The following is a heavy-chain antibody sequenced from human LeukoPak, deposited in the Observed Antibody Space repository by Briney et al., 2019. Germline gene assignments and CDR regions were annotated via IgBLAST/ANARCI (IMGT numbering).Heavy chain of an antibody. CDR3: ARIAVAGTDFDY. V-gene: IGHV4-59*01. D-gene: IGHD6-19*01. J-gene: IGHJ4*02. CDR1: GGSISSYY. Sequence: SETLSLTCTVSGGSISSYYWSWIRQPPGKGLEWIGYIYYSGSTNYNPSLKSRVTISVDTSKNQFSLKLSSVTAADTAVYYCARIAVAGTDFDYWGQGTLVTVST. CDR2: IYYSGST.